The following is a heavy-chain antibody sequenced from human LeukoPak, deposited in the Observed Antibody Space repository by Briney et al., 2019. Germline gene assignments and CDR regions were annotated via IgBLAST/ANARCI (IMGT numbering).Heavy chain of an antibody. J-gene: IGHJ6*03. CDR2: ISWDGGST. CDR3: AEDNYDFWSGSHSSPYYYYMDV. Sequence: GGSLRLSCAASGFTFDDYAMHWVRHAPGKGLEWVSLISWDGGSTYYADSVKGRFTISRDNSKNSLYLQMNSLRAEDTALYYCAEDNYDFWSGSHSSPYYYYMDVWGKGTTVTVSS. CDR1: GFTFDDYA. V-gene: IGHV3-43D*04. D-gene: IGHD3-3*01.